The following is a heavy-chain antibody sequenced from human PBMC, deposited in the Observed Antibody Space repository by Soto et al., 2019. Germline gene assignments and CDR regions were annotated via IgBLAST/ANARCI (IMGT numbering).Heavy chain of an antibody. CDR2: IYYSGST. CDR3: ARRGLNDFWSCYYQDPRKYSAL. D-gene: IGHD3-3*01. Sequence: SETLSLTCTVSGGSISSCGYYWSWIRQHPGKGLEWIGYIYYSGSTYYNPSLKSRVTISVDTSKNQFSLKLSSVTAADTAAYYCARRGLNDFWSCYYQDPRKYSALWCRGNLVSGSS. CDR1: GGSISSCGYY. J-gene: IGHJ2*01. V-gene: IGHV4-31*03.